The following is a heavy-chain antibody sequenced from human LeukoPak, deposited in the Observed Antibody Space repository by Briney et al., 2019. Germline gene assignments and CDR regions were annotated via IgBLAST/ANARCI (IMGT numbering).Heavy chain of an antibody. D-gene: IGHD3-3*01. Sequence: PSETLSLTCTVSGGSIGSSSNYWGWIRQPPGKGLEWIGSIYYSGSTYYNPSLKSRVTISVDTSKNQFSLKVTSATAADTAVYYCARHLYDFWSGYYQPRHFDYWGQGTLVTVSS. V-gene: IGHV4-39*01. J-gene: IGHJ4*02. CDR2: IYYSGST. CDR3: ARHLYDFWSGYYQPRHFDY. CDR1: GGSIGSSSNY.